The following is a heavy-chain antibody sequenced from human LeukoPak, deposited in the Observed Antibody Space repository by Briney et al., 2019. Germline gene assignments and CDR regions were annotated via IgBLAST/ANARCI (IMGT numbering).Heavy chain of an antibody. D-gene: IGHD4-17*01. Sequence: ASVKVSCKASGYTFTTYVINWVRQAPGQGREWMGSISAYKGNTKYAQKFQGRVTMTTDTSTPTTYMELKSLRSDDTAVYYCPMTYGDYVETHSYGMDVWGQGTTVTVSS. V-gene: IGHV1-18*01. CDR3: PMTYGDYVETHSYGMDV. CDR2: ISAYKGNT. J-gene: IGHJ6*02. CDR1: GYTFTTYV.